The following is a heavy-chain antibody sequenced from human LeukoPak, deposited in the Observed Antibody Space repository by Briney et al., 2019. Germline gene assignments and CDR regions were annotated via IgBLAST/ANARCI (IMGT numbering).Heavy chain of an antibody. D-gene: IGHD3-16*02. J-gene: IGHJ4*02. V-gene: IGHV3-21*01. Sequence: PGGTLRLSCAASRFTFSSDSINSVRHDPGKGLECVSSISSSRSYIYYADSVKGRLTISRDNSKNSLYLQMNSLRADDTAVYYCARGSGKVIYEYVWGSYRLFDYWGQGTLVTVSS. CDR3: ARGSGKVIYEYVWGSYRLFDY. CDR1: RFTFSSDS. CDR2: ISSSRSYI.